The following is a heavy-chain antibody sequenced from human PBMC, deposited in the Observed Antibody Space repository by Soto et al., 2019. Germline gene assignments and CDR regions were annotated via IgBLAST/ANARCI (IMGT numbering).Heavy chain of an antibody. CDR3: ARYVENTVTTYGYFDY. Sequence: GGSLRLSCAASGFTFSSYSMNWVRQAPGKGLEWVSSISSSSSYIYYADSVKGRFTISRDNAKNSLYLQMNSLRAEDTAVYYCARYVENTVTTYGYFDYWGQGTLVTVSS. CDR2: ISSSSSYI. D-gene: IGHD4-17*01. V-gene: IGHV3-21*01. CDR1: GFTFSSYS. J-gene: IGHJ4*02.